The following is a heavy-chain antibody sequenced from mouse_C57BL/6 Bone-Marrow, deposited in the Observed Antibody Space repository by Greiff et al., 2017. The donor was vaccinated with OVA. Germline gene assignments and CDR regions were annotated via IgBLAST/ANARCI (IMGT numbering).Heavy chain of an antibody. J-gene: IGHJ1*03. CDR1: GYTFTSYW. V-gene: IGHV1-50*01. CDR3: ARDPVVARGYWYFDV. Sequence: VQLQQPGAELVKPGASVKLSCKASGYTFTSYWMQWVKQRPGQGLEWIGEIDPSDSSTNYNQKFKGKATLTVDTSSSTAYMQLSSLTSEDSAVYYCARDPVVARGYWYFDVWGTGTTVTVSS. D-gene: IGHD1-1*01. CDR2: IDPSDSST.